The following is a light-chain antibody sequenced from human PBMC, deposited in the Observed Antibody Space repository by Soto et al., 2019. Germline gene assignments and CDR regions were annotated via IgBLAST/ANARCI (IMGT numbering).Light chain of an antibody. CDR3: QQSYTSPTT. Sequence: IQLHQSPSFLSASVGDRFTITCRASQSIGKHLNWYQQKPGKAPKFLIYGASTLQSGVPSRFTGSGSGTDFTLTVNSLQAEDFATYYCQQSYTSPTTFGQGTRLEIK. V-gene: IGKV1-39*01. CDR2: GAS. J-gene: IGKJ5*01. CDR1: QSIGKH.